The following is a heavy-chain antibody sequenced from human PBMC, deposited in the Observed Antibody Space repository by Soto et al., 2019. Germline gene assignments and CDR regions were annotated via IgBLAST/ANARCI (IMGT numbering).Heavy chain of an antibody. CDR2: ISAYNGNT. CDR1: GYTFTSYG. J-gene: IGHJ4*02. CDR3: ARRYCSGGSCYFDY. V-gene: IGHV1-18*01. D-gene: IGHD2-15*01. Sequence: GASVKVSCKASGYTFTSYGISWVRQAPGQGLEWMGWISAYNGNTKYAQKLQGRVTMTTDTSTSTAYMELRSLRSDDTAVYYCARRYCSGGSCYFDYWGQGTLVTVSS.